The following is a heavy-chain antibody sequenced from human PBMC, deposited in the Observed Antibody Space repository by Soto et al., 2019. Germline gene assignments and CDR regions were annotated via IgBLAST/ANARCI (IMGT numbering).Heavy chain of an antibody. D-gene: IGHD2-15*01. CDR2: INPNSGGT. CDR3: ARGGDLGYCSGGSCYSLDY. CDR1: GYTFTGYY. Sequence: GASVKVSCKASGYTFTGYYMHWVRQAPGQGLEWMGWINPNSGGTNYAQKFQGWVTMTRDTSISTAYMELSRLRSDDTAVYYCARGGDLGYCSGGSCYSLDYWGQGTLVTVSS. J-gene: IGHJ4*02. V-gene: IGHV1-2*04.